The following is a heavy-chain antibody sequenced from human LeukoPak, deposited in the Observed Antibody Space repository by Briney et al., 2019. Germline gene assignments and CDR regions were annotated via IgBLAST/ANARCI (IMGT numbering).Heavy chain of an antibody. CDR3: VRDLGFSTFDN. CDR2: MNRDGSEI. D-gene: IGHD5/OR15-5a*01. J-gene: IGHJ4*02. CDR1: GFTFSFYW. V-gene: IGHV3-7*01. Sequence: GGSLRLSCAASGFTFSFYWMSWVRQVPGKGLEWVANMNRDGSEINYVDSVRGRFTISRDNAKNSVYLQMNSLRAEDTAVYFCVRDLGFSTFDNWGQGTLVTVSS.